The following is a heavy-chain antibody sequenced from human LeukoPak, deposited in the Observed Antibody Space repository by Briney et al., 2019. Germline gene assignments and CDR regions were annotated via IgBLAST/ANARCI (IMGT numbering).Heavy chain of an antibody. D-gene: IGHD1-1*01. Sequence: GGSLRLSCAASGFTFSSYWMSWMRQAPGKGLEWVANIKYDGNEEYYVDSVKGRFTISRDNAKNSPYLQLNSLRVEDTAVYYCKSGGAAPGSFDYWGQGTLVTASP. J-gene: IGHJ4*02. CDR1: GFTFSSYW. CDR3: KSGGAAPGSFDY. CDR2: IKYDGNEE. V-gene: IGHV3-7*01.